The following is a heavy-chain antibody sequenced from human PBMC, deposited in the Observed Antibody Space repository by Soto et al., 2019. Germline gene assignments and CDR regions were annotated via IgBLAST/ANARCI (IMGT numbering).Heavy chain of an antibody. J-gene: IGHJ2*01. Sequence: QVQLVQSGAEVKKPGASVKVSCQASGYIFSNYGISWVRQAPGQGLEWMGWIGPYNGNTDHAQNFQGRVTMTTDTSTNTADMVLRSLRSDDTAFYYCARCSCIVGGCFTCWHFDLWGRGTLVTVSS. CDR2: IGPYNGNT. CDR3: ARCSCIVGGCFTCWHFDL. D-gene: IGHD2-15*01. V-gene: IGHV1-18*01. CDR1: GYIFSNYG.